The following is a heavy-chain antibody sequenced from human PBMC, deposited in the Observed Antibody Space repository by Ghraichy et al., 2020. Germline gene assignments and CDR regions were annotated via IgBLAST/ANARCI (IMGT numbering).Heavy chain of an antibody. V-gene: IGHV3-7*03. CDR1: GFTFTNYY. D-gene: IGHD4-11*01. Sequence: GESLNISCAASGFTFTNYYMTWVRQAPGKGLEWVANIKEDGSDKFYLDSVKGRFTISRDNAKNSLYLQMNSLRAEDTAVYYCAREGEMTTVTTGSDYWGQGTLVTVSS. J-gene: IGHJ4*02. CDR3: AREGEMTTVTTGSDY. CDR2: IKEDGSDK.